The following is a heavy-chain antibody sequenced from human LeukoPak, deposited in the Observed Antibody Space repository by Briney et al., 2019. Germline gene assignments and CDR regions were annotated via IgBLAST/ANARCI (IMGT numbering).Heavy chain of an antibody. CDR1: GYTFTGYY. CDR3: ARVYCSSTSCYAVDY. V-gene: IGHV1-2*02. D-gene: IGHD2-2*01. Sequence: GASVKVSCKASGYTFTGYYMHWVRQAPGQGLEWMGWINPNNGDTKYEQKFQGRVTMTTDTSTTTAYMELRSLRSDDTAVYYCARVYCSSTSCYAVDYWGQGTLVTVSS. J-gene: IGHJ4*02. CDR2: INPNNGDT.